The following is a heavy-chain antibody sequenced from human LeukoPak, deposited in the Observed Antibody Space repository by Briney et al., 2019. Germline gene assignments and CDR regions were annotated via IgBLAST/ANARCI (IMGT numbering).Heavy chain of an antibody. CDR3: AKYDYYDSSGYPFDY. CDR1: GFTFSSYA. Sequence: GSLRLSCAASGFTFSSYAMSWVRQAPGKGLEWVSAISGSGGSTYYADSVKGRFTISRDNSKNTLYLQMNSLRAEDTAVYYCAKYDYYDSSGYPFDYWGQGTLVTVSS. D-gene: IGHD3-22*01. CDR2: ISGSGGST. V-gene: IGHV3-23*01. J-gene: IGHJ4*02.